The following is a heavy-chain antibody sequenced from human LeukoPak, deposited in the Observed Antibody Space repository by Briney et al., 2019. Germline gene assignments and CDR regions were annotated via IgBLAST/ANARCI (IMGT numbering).Heavy chain of an antibody. CDR3: APTAEAYTSWWKV. Sequence: ASVKVSCKASGYKVTDDYMHWVRQATGQGLEFMGWINPNSGFTNYAQKFKGRVTMTRDTSISTAYLEVRSQTSDDTAVYYCAPTAEAYTSWWKVWGQGTLVTVSS. CDR1: GYKVTDDY. J-gene: IGHJ4*02. CDR2: INPNSGFT. V-gene: IGHV1-2*02. D-gene: IGHD3-16*01.